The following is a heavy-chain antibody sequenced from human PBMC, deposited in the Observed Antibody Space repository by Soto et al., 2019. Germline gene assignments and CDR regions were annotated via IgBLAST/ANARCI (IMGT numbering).Heavy chain of an antibody. J-gene: IGHJ5*02. CDR3: AKDRSLVPAASVGWFDP. CDR1: GFTFSSYA. D-gene: IGHD2-2*01. V-gene: IGHV3-23*01. Sequence: GGSLRLSCAASGFTFSSYAMSWVRQAPGKGLEWVSAISGSGGSTYYADSVKGRFTISRDNSKNTLYLQMNSLRAEDTAVYYCAKDRSLVPAASVGWFDPWGQGTLVTVSS. CDR2: ISGSGGST.